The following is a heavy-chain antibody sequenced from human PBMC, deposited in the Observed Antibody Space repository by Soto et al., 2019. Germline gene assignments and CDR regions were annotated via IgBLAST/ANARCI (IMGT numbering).Heavy chain of an antibody. J-gene: IGHJ4*02. V-gene: IGHV4-39*01. CDR3: ARQPRILTGYSGQSDY. CDR1: GGTIQSSGYA. Sequence: VAGGTIQSSGYAWGWIKQPPGKRQEWIGSIYYSGSTYYTPSLKSRVTISVDTSKTQSSLKLSSVTAADTAVYYCARQPRILTGYSGQSDYWGQGPLVTVSS. CDR2: IYYSGST. D-gene: IGHD3-9*01.